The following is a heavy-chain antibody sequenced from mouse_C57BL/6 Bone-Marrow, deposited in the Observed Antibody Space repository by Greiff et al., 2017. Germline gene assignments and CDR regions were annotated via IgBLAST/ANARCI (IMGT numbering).Heavy chain of an antibody. CDR3: ARIGIYYDYDGFAY. J-gene: IGHJ3*01. D-gene: IGHD2-4*01. Sequence: QVTLKVSGPGILQPSQTLSLTCSFSGFSLSTFGMGVGWIRQPSGKGLEWLAHIWWDDDKYYNPALKSRLTISKDISQNQGFLKIANVDTADTATYYCARIGIYYDYDGFAYWGQGTLVTVSA. CDR2: IWWDDDK. CDR1: GFSLSTFGMG. V-gene: IGHV8-8*01.